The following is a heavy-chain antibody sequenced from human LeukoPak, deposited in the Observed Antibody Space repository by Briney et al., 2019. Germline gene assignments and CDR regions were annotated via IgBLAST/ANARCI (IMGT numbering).Heavy chain of an antibody. V-gene: IGHV4-61*05. CDR3: ARLRVSGYSLDAFDI. D-gene: IGHD3-22*01. Sequence: PSETLSLTCTVSGGSISSSSYYWSWIRQPPGKGLEWIGYIYYSGSTNYNPSLKSRVTISVDTSKNQFSLKLSSVTAADTAVYYCARLRVSGYSLDAFDIWGQGTMVTVSS. J-gene: IGHJ3*02. CDR1: GGSISSSSYY. CDR2: IYYSGST.